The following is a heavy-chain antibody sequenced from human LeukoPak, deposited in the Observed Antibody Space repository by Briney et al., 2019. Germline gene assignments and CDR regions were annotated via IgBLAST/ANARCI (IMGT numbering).Heavy chain of an antibody. CDR3: ARHRATGTWSDFDY. CDR2: IFPADSNT. CDR1: GYTFTHNW. D-gene: IGHD1-14*01. Sequence: GESLQISCQVSGYTFTHNWIGWVRQKPGRGLEWLGVIFPADSNTAYSSSFRGQVTISVDKSIDTAYLQWGSLKASDSAIYYCARHRATGTWSDFDYWGQGTVVTVSS. J-gene: IGHJ4*02. V-gene: IGHV5-51*01.